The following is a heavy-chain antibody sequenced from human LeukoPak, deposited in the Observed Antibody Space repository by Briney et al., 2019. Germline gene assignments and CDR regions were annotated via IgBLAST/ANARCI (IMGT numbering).Heavy chain of an antibody. CDR3: ARPSGGFGYYYMDV. V-gene: IGHV1-46*01. Sequence: ASVKVSCKASGGTFSSYAISWVRQAPGQGREWMGIINPSGGSTSYAQKFQGRVTMTRDTSTITVYMELSRLRSEDTAVYYCARPSGGFGYYYMDVWGKGTTVTVSS. CDR1: GGTFSSYA. J-gene: IGHJ6*03. CDR2: INPSGGST. D-gene: IGHD2-15*01.